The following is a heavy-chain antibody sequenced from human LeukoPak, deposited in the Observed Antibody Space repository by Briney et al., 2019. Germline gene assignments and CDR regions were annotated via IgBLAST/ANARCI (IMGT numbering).Heavy chain of an antibody. V-gene: IGHV3-23*01. J-gene: IGHJ4*02. D-gene: IGHD6-13*01. Sequence: GGSLRLSCAASGFTFRDYAMSWVRQAPGKGLEWVSAISGSGGSTYYADSVKGRFTISRDNSKNTLYLQMNSLRAEDTAVYYCANLGAAAGTLDYWGQGTLVTVSS. CDR3: ANLGAAAGTLDY. CDR1: GFTFRDYA. CDR2: ISGSGGST.